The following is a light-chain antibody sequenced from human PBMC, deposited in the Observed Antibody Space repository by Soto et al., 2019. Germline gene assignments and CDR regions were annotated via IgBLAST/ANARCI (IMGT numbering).Light chain of an antibody. J-gene: IGLJ1*01. CDR2: EGS. CDR1: SSDVGSYNL. CDR3: CSYAGTSTYV. V-gene: IGLV2-23*01. Sequence: QSVLTQPASVSGSPGQSITISCTGTSSDVGSYNLVSWYQQHPGKAPKVMIYEGSKRPSGVSNRFPGSKSGNTASLTISGLQAEDEADYYCCSYAGTSTYVFGTGTKVTVL.